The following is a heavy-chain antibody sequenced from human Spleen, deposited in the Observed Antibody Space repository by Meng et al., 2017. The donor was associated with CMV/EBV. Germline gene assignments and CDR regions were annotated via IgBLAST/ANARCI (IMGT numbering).Heavy chain of an antibody. CDR3: AKFGNGYYLFFDS. D-gene: IGHD5-24*01. CDR1: GGSVRSTSFY. Sequence: QVQLQESGPGLVKPSETVSLTCTVSGGSVRSTSFYWGWIRQAPGKGLEWVGNVYYTGGTYYNPSLKSRATISIDTSKNQFSLRLASVTAADTAVYYCAKFGNGYYLFFDSWGQGNLVTVSS. V-gene: IGHV4-39*07. J-gene: IGHJ4*02. CDR2: VYYTGGT.